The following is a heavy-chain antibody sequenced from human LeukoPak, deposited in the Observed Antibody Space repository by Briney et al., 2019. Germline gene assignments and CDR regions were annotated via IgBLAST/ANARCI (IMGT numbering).Heavy chain of an antibody. Sequence: SVKVSCKASGGTFSSYAISWVRQAPGQGLEWMGEIIPIFGTANYAQKFQGRVTMTEDTSTDTAYMELSSLKSEDTAVYYCATATEYCSGGSCYLRWFDPWGQGTLVTVSS. CDR2: IIPIFGTA. CDR3: ATATEYCSGGSCYLRWFDP. V-gene: IGHV1-69*06. J-gene: IGHJ5*02. CDR1: GGTFSSYA. D-gene: IGHD2-15*01.